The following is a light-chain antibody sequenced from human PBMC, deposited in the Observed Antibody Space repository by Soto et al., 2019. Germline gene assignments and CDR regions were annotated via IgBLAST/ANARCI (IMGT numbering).Light chain of an antibody. CDR2: GAS. J-gene: IGKJ1*01. V-gene: IGKV3-15*01. CDR1: QSVSSN. CDR3: QQYNNWPWT. Sequence: EIVMTQSPATLSVSPGERATLSCSASQSVSSNLDWYQQKPGQAPRLLIYGASTRATGIPARFSGSGSGTEFTLNISSLQSEDFAVYYCQQYNNWPWTFGQGTKVEIK.